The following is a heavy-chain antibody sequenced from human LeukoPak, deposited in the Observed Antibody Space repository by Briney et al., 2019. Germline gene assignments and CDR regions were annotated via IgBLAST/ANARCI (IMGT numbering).Heavy chain of an antibody. CDR2: IDPSDSYT. CDR1: GYSFTSYW. D-gene: IGHD3-10*01. Sequence: GESLRISCKGSGYSFTSYWISWVRQMPGKGLEWMGRIDPSDSYTNYSPSFQGHVTISADKSISTAYLQWSSLKASDTAMYYCARHQGEPRFPFQSYYYGSGSIDYWGQGTLVTVSS. J-gene: IGHJ4*02. V-gene: IGHV5-10-1*01. CDR3: ARHQGEPRFPFQSYYYGSGSIDY.